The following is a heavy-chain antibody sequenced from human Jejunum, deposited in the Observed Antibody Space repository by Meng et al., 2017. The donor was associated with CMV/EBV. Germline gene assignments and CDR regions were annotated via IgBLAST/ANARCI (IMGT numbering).Heavy chain of an antibody. CDR3: ARGQRFTLVRGCRFDS. J-gene: IGHJ5*01. CDR2: INHSGLA. CDR1: GGSFSDYF. V-gene: IGHV4-34*01. Sequence: QVQLQQWGAGLVKPSETLSLTCAVYGGSFSDYFWCWMRQHPGKGVEWGGQINHSGLANYNPSRGSRVIISVDTCTNQFSLKMSTMTAADTAVYYWARGQRFTLVRGCRFDSWGQGTLVTVSS. D-gene: IGHD3-10*01.